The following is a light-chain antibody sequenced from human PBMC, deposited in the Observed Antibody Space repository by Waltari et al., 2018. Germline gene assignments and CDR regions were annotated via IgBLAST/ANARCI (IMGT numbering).Light chain of an antibody. Sequence: QTVVTQEPSLSVSPGGTVTLTCALSSGSVSSTSYPTWYQQTPGQPPRTLVYKGISRSSGVPARFSGSILGNTAALTITVAQADDESDYSCSMYMGSGVWVFGGGTKLTVL. CDR2: KGI. CDR1: SGSVSSTSY. J-gene: IGLJ3*02. V-gene: IGLV8-61*01. CDR3: SMYMGSGVWV.